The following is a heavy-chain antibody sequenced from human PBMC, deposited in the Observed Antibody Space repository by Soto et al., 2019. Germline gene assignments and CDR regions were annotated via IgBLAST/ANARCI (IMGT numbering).Heavy chain of an antibody. V-gene: IGHV3-30-3*01. CDR2: ISYDGSNK. Sequence: PGGSLRLSCAASGFTFSSYAMHWVRQAPGKGLEWVAVISYDGSNKYYADSVKGRFTISRDNSKNTLYLQMNSLRAEDTAVYYCARDRHPGTRSSSSGVDVWGQGTTVTVSS. D-gene: IGHD6-6*01. CDR3: ARDRHPGTRSSSSGVDV. J-gene: IGHJ6*02. CDR1: GFTFSSYA.